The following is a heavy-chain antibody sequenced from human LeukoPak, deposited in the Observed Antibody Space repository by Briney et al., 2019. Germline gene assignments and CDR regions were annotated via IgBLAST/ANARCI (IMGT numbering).Heavy chain of an antibody. CDR1: GFTFSDYY. V-gene: IGHV3-11*01. J-gene: IGHJ4*02. CDR2: ISSSGSTI. Sequence: GGSLRLSCAASGFTFSDYYMSWIRQAPGKGLEWVSYISSSGSTIYYADSVKGRFTISRDSAKNSLYLQMNSLRAEDTAVYYCAAVEWELTPSDYWGQGTLVTVSS. D-gene: IGHD1-26*01. CDR3: AAVEWELTPSDY.